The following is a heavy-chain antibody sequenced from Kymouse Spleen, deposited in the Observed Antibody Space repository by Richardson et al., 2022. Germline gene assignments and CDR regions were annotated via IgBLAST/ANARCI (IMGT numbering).Heavy chain of an antibody. V-gene: IGHV4-39*01. D-gene: IGHD1-26*01. Sequence: QLQLQESGPGLVKPSETLSLTCTVSGGSISSSSYYWGWIRQPPGKGLEWIGSIYYSGSTYYNPSLKSRVTISVDTSKNQFSLKLSSVTAADTAVYYCARHSVGARTYYYYGMDVWGQGTTVTVSS. J-gene: IGHJ6*02. CDR1: GGSISSSSYY. CDR3: ARHSVGARTYYYYGMDV. CDR2: IYYSGST.